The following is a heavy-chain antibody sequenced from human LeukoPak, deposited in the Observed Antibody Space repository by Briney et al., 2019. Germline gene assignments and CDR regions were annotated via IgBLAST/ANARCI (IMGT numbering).Heavy chain of an antibody. D-gene: IGHD3-10*01. CDR3: AAGSSYKSTEY. CDR2: ISGSGGST. J-gene: IGHJ4*02. Sequence: PGGSLRLSCAASGFTFSSYAMSGVRQAPGKGLEWVSAISGSGGSTYYADSVKGRFTISRDNPKNTLSLQMNSRRAEDRAVYYCAAGSSYKSTEYWGQGTLVTVSS. CDR1: GFTFSSYA. V-gene: IGHV3-23*01.